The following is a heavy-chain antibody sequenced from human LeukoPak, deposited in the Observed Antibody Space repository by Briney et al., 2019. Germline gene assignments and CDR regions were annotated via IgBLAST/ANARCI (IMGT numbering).Heavy chain of an antibody. CDR3: AKDPYYYDNSAYDAFDI. D-gene: IGHD3-22*01. Sequence: PGGSLRLSCAASGFTFGTYGMHWVRQAPGKGLEWVAVISYDGSTKYYADSVKGRFTISRDNSKNTLYLSMNSLRAEDTAVYYCAKDPYYYDNSAYDAFDIWGQGTMVTVSS. CDR2: ISYDGSTK. J-gene: IGHJ3*02. V-gene: IGHV3-30*18. CDR1: GFTFGTYG.